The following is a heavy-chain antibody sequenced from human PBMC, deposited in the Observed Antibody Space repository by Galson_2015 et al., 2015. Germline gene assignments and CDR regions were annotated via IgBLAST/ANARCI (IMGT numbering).Heavy chain of an antibody. Sequence: SETLSLTCAVSGSSITSGYYWAWIRQPPGKGLEWIGTISHRGSTYYNPSLKSRVTISVDTSKNQFSLRLTSVTAADTAVYYCARGPTISVGGTYFDYRGQGTLVSVSS. CDR3: ARGPTISVGGTYFDY. CDR2: ISHRGST. V-gene: IGHV4-38-2*01. CDR1: GSSITSGYY. J-gene: IGHJ4*02. D-gene: IGHD6-19*01.